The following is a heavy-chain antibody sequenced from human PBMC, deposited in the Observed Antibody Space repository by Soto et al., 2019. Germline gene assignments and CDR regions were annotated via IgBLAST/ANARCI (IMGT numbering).Heavy chain of an antibody. Sequence: SETLSLTCNMSGDSYSISTYSWSWIRQPPGKALQWIGFIYQSGVTSYNPSLASRVSISLDRSNNQCSLKLKSVTAADTAVYCCAGMPYTSGLRFDPWGPGTLVTVS. CDR2: IYQSGVT. CDR1: GDSYSISTYS. J-gene: IGHJ5*02. CDR3: AGMPYTSGLRFDP. D-gene: IGHD6-19*01. V-gene: IGHV4-30-2*01.